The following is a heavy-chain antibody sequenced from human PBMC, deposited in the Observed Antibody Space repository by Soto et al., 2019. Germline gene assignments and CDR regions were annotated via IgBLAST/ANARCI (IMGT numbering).Heavy chain of an antibody. Sequence: ESGPTLVNPTETLTLTCTVSGFSLSNARMGVSWIRQPPGKALEWLAHIFSNDEKSYSTSLKSRLTISKDTSKSQVVLTMTNMDPVDTATYYCARIRLAVAGYYYFDYWGQGTLVTVSS. D-gene: IGHD6-19*01. CDR3: ARIRLAVAGYYYFDY. CDR2: IFSNDEK. CDR1: GFSLSNARMG. J-gene: IGHJ4*02. V-gene: IGHV2-26*01.